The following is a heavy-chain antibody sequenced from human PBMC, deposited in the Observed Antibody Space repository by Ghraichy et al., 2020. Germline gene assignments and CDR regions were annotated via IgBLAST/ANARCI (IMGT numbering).Heavy chain of an antibody. Sequence: ASVKVSCKAASETVTSYGIIWELQAPRQGLKWMGWFSAYNGNTNYSQKLQSRVTMTTDTSTSTAYMELRSLRSDDTAVYYCARVVDSSSWGWFDSWGQGTLVNVSS. CDR1: SETVTSYG. V-gene: IGHV1-18*01. J-gene: IGHJ5*01. CDR2: FSAYNGNT. D-gene: IGHD6-13*01. CDR3: ARVVDSSSWGWFDS.